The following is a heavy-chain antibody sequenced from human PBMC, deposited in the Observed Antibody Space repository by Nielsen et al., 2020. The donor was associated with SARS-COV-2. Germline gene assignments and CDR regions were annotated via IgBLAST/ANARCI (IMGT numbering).Heavy chain of an antibody. Sequence: GESLKISCAASGFVFNDHAMTWVRQAPGKGLEWVSAVSGGGDSTFYADFAKGRFTISRDNSKNTLHLQMNSLRAEDTARYFCAKRCGGDCFTTLDFWGQGTLVTVSS. V-gene: IGHV3-23*01. CDR1: GFVFNDHA. CDR2: VSGGGDST. CDR3: AKRCGGDCFTTLDF. J-gene: IGHJ4*02. D-gene: IGHD2-21*02.